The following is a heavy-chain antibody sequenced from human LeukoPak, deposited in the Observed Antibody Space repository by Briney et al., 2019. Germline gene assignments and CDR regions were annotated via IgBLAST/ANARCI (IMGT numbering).Heavy chain of an antibody. Sequence: SETLSLTCAVFGGSISSYYWSWIRQPPGKGLEWIGYIYYSGSTNYNPSLKSRVTISVDTSKNQFSLKLSSVTAADTAVYYCASIRAYDSDAFDIWGQGTTVTVSS. D-gene: IGHD3-22*01. J-gene: IGHJ3*02. CDR2: IYYSGST. CDR1: GGSISSYY. V-gene: IGHV4-59*01. CDR3: ASIRAYDSDAFDI.